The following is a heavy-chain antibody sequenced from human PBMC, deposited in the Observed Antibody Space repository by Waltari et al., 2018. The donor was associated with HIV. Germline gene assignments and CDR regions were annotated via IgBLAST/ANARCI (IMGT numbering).Heavy chain of an antibody. CDR1: GFTFTSSP. Sequence: QMPLVQSGPEVKKPGTSVKVSCKASGFTFTSSPVQWVRQARGQRLEWIGWIVVGSGNTNYAQKFQERVTITRDMSTSTAYMELSSLRSEDTAVYYCAADDYYDSSGRDYWGQGTLVTVSS. V-gene: IGHV1-58*01. CDR3: AADDYYDSSGRDY. J-gene: IGHJ4*02. D-gene: IGHD3-22*01. CDR2: IVVGSGNT.